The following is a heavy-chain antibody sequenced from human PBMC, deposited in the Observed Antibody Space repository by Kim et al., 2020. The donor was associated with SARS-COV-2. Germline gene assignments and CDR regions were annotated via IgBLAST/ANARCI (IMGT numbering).Heavy chain of an antibody. Sequence: SETLSLTCTVSGGSINSYYWSWIRQPPGKGLEWIGHIYYRGSTDYNPSLKSRVSISVDTSKNQFSLRLSSVTAADTAVYYCARGRGGVPAAPLDYWGQGTLVTVSS. CDR1: GGSINSYY. D-gene: IGHD2-2*01. J-gene: IGHJ4*02. V-gene: IGHV4-59*01. CDR3: ARGRGGVPAAPLDY. CDR2: IYYRGST.